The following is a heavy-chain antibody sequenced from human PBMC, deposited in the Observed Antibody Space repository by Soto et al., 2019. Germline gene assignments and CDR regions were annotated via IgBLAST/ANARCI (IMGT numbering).Heavy chain of an antibody. V-gene: IGHV1-24*01. Sequence: ASVKVSCKVSGYTLTELSMHWVRQAPGKGLEWMGGFDPEDGETIYAQKFQGRVTVTEDTSTDTAYMELSSLRSEDTAVYYCASYYDFWSGYSFDPWGQGTLVTVSS. CDR3: ASYYDFWSGYSFDP. CDR1: GYTLTELS. CDR2: FDPEDGET. J-gene: IGHJ5*02. D-gene: IGHD3-3*01.